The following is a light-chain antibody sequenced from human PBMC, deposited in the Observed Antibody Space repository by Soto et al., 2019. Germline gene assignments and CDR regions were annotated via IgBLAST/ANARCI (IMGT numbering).Light chain of an antibody. J-gene: IGLJ2*01. V-gene: IGLV1-40*01. CDR3: QSYDSSLNGVV. CDR2: DNN. Sequence: QSVLTQAPSVSGAPGQRVTISCTGSSSNIGAGYDVHWYQQLPGTAPKLLIFDNNNRPSGVPDRFSGSRSGTSASLAITGLQAEDEADYYCQSYDSSLNGVVFGGGTKVTVL. CDR1: SSNIGAGYD.